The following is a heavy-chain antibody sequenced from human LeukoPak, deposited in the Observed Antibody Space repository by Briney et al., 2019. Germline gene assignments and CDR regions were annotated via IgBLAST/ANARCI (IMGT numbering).Heavy chain of an antibody. J-gene: IGHJ6*03. CDR2: INPNSGGT. CDR3: ARDSQKWLRFGYYYYYMDV. Sequence: LWASVKVSCKASGYTFTGYYMHWVRQAPGQGLEWMGWINPNSGGTNYAQKFQGRVTMTRDTSISTAYMELSRLRSDDTAVYYCARDSQKWLRFGYYYYYMDVWGKGTTVTVSS. CDR1: GYTFTGYY. V-gene: IGHV1-2*02. D-gene: IGHD5-12*01.